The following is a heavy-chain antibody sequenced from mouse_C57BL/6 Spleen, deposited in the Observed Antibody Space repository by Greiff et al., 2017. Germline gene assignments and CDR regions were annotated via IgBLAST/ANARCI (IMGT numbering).Heavy chain of an antibody. Sequence: QVQLQQPGAELVKPGASVKLSCKASGYTFTSYWMHWVKQRPGQGLEWIGMIHPNSGSTNYNEKFKSKATLTVDKSSSTAYMQLSSLTSEDSAVYYCARSDGYYVYYFDYWGQGTTLTVSS. CDR1: GYTFTSYW. V-gene: IGHV1-64*01. CDR2: IHPNSGST. D-gene: IGHD2-3*01. J-gene: IGHJ2*01. CDR3: ARSDGYYVYYFDY.